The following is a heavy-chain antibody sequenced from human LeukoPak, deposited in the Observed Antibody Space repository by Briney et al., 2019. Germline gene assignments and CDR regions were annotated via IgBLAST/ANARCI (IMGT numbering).Heavy chain of an antibody. D-gene: IGHD4-17*01. J-gene: IGHJ4*02. CDR3: ARGFAYGDTGSFDY. V-gene: IGHV4-59*01. CDR1: GGSISSYY. CDR2: IHYSGST. Sequence: SETLSLTCTVYGGSISSYYWSWIRQPPGKGLEWIGYIHYSGSTTDNPSLKSRDTISVDTSKNQFSLKLGSVTAADTAVYYCARGFAYGDTGSFDYWGQGTLVTVSS.